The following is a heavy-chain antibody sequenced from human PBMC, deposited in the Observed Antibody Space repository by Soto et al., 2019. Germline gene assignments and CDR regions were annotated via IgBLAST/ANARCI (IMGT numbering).Heavy chain of an antibody. D-gene: IGHD2-2*01. Sequence: ASVKVSCKASGYTFTAYHMHWVRQAPGQGLEWVGIINPSLGTANYAQKFQGRVAMTWDTSTTTVYMELSSLRSDDTAVYYCARAQCSRTSFHFDFWGQGTLVTVSS. CDR1: GYTFTAYH. V-gene: IGHV1-46*01. CDR2: INPSLGTA. CDR3: ARAQCSRTSFHFDF. J-gene: IGHJ4*02.